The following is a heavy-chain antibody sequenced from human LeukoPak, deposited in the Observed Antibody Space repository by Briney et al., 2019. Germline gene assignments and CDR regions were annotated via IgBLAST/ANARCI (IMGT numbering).Heavy chain of an antibody. V-gene: IGHV4-59*08. CDR3: ARRNVLTEGEALDV. J-gene: IGHJ3*01. Sequence: KSSETLSLTCTVSGGSTSNYYWTWIRQPPGGRLEWIGYIYNSRSTNYNPALNSRVTISADASKNQFSLKLNSVTAADTAVYYCARRNVLTEGEALDVLGQGTMVTVSS. D-gene: IGHD3-9*01. CDR2: IYNSRST. CDR1: GGSTSNYY.